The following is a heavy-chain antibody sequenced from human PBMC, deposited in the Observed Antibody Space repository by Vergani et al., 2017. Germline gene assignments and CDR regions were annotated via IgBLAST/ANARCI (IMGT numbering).Heavy chain of an antibody. Sequence: QVQLQESGPGPVKPSETLTLTCDVSDSSIMTNPYWGWFRQSPGKGLEWIGCIHHSGDTHYNSSLKSRVSISIVSSSKFSLSLTSVTAADTAIYYCAKHRGSGGFFPSSYFYGMDVWGNGTTVTVSS. CDR2: IHHSGDT. CDR3: AKHRGSGGFFPSSYFYGMDV. CDR1: DSSIMTNPY. D-gene: IGHD3-10*01. J-gene: IGHJ6*04. V-gene: IGHV4-38-2*01.